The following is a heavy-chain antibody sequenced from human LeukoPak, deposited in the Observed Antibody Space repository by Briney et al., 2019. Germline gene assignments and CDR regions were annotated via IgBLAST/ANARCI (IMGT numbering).Heavy chain of an antibody. CDR3: AKDYYDILTGYYYYFDY. Sequence: GSLRLSCAASGFTFSSYAMSWVRQAPGKGLEWVSAISGSGGSTYYADSVKGRFTISRDNSKNTLYLQMNSLRAEDTAVYYCAKDYYDILTGYYYYFDYWGQGTLVTVSS. J-gene: IGHJ4*02. D-gene: IGHD3-9*01. CDR2: ISGSGGST. CDR1: GFTFSSYA. V-gene: IGHV3-23*01.